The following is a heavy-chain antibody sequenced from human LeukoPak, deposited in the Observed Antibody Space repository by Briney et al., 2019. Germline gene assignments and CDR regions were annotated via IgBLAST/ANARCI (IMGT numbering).Heavy chain of an antibody. D-gene: IGHD2/OR15-2a*01. Sequence: SETLSLTCTVSGGSISTYYWSWIRLPPGKGLEWIGYIYYNGSTNYNPSLKSRLTMSVDTSKNQFSLRLRSVTAADTAVYYCAKIIPHRRRHENFYAWFVPWGQGTRVTVSS. V-gene: IGHV4-59*08. CDR2: IYYNGST. J-gene: IGHJ5*02. CDR3: AKIIPHRRRHENFYAWFVP. CDR1: GGSISTYY.